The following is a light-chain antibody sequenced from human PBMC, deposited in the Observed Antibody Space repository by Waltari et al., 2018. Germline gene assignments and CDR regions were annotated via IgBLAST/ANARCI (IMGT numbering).Light chain of an antibody. Sequence: EIVLTQSPGTLSLSPGERATLSCRASQSIGKYLVWYQQKPGQAPRLLIYAASSRATVVPDRFSGSGSWTDFSLTISRLEPEDFAVYYCQNHERLPATFGQGTKVEIK. CDR1: QSIGKY. V-gene: IGKV3-20*01. J-gene: IGKJ1*01. CDR3: QNHERLPAT. CDR2: AAS.